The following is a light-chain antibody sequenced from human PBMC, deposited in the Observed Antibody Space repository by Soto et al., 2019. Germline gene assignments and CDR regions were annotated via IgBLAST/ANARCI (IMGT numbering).Light chain of an antibody. Sequence: EIVLTQSPATLSLSPGERATLSCRASQSVSSYLAWYQQKPGQAPRLLIYDTSNMATGIPARFSGSGSGTDFTLTISSLVPEDFAVYYCQQRSNWPWTFGGGTKVEIK. CDR1: QSVSSY. V-gene: IGKV3-11*01. J-gene: IGKJ4*01. CDR2: DTS. CDR3: QQRSNWPWT.